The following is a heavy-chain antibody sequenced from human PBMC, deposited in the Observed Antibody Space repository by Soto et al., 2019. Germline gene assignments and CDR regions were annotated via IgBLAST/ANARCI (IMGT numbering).Heavy chain of an antibody. CDR2: IHPSGST. Sequence: SETLSLTCTVYGGSFSNYYWSWVRQAPGKGLEWIGEIHPSGSTDFNPSLRSRGTMSLDTSKNQFSLNLSSVTAADTAIYYCARGTDLHKTGNYCGLGTLVTVSS. V-gene: IGHV4-34*01. CDR3: ARGTDLHKTGNY. J-gene: IGHJ4*02. CDR1: GGSFSNYY.